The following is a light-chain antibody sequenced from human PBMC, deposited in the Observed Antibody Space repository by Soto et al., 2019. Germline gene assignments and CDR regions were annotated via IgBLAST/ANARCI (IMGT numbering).Light chain of an antibody. CDR1: SSDVGVFNY. CDR2: DVN. CDR3: CSYAGSYTWV. V-gene: IGLV2-11*01. Sequence: QSVLTQPRSVSGSPGQSVTISCTGTSSDVGVFNYVSWYQHHPGKAPKLMLYDVNKRPSGVPDRFSGSKSGNTASLTISGLLTEDEADYYCCSYAGSYTWVFGGGTQLTVL. J-gene: IGLJ7*01.